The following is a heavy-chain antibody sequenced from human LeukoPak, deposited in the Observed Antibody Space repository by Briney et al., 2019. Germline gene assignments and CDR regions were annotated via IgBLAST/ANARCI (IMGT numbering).Heavy chain of an antibody. CDR3: ARAGSSSWYRGYYYYGMDV. D-gene: IGHD6-13*01. CDR2: IGTAGDT. V-gene: IGHV3-13*01. Sequence: GGSLRLSCAASGFTFSSYDMHWVRQATGKGLEWVSAIGTAGDTYYPGSVKGGFTISRENAKNSLYLQMNSLRAGDTAVYYCARAGSSSWYRGYYYYGMDVWGQGTTVTVSS. CDR1: GFTFSSYD. J-gene: IGHJ6*02.